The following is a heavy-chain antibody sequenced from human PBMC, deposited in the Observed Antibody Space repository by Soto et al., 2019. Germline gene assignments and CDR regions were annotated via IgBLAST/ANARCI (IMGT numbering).Heavy chain of an antibody. CDR2: ISYDGSNK. D-gene: IGHD4-4*01. CDR1: GFTFSSYA. V-gene: IGHV3-30*18. CDR3: AKGPYSNPKPGLGRPVPDYYYGMDV. J-gene: IGHJ6*02. Sequence: PGGSLRLSCAASGFTFSSYAMSWVRQAPGKGLEWVAVISYDGSNKYYADSVKGRFTISRDNSKNTLYLQMNSLRAEDTAVYYCAKGPYSNPKPGLGRPVPDYYYGMDVWGQGTTVTVSS.